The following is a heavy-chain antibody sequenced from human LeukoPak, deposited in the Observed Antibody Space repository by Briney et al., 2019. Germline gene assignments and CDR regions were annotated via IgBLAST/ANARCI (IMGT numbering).Heavy chain of an antibody. CDR2: IYYSGST. J-gene: IGHJ4*02. Sequence: SETLSLTCTVSGGSISGSSYYWGWIRQPPGKGLEGIGSIYYSGSTYYNPSLKSRVTISVDTSKNQFSLKLSSVTAADTAVYYCARPGDSSGWYGGSDYWGQGNLVTVSS. V-gene: IGHV4-39*01. CDR1: GGSISGSSYY. CDR3: ARPGDSSGWYGGSDY. D-gene: IGHD6-19*01.